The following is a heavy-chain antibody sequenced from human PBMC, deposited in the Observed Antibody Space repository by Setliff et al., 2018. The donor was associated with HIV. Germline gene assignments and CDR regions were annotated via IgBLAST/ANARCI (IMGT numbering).Heavy chain of an antibody. V-gene: IGHV4-39*07. D-gene: IGHD1-20*01. CDR1: GGSISSSSYY. J-gene: IGHJ3*02. Sequence: LTCTVSGGSISSSSYYWGWIRQPPGKGLEWIGSIYYSGSTYYNPSLKSRVTILVDTSKKQLSLKMSSVTAADTAVYYCASLYNWNPRGGVGGAFDIWGQGTMVTVSS. CDR2: IYYSGST. CDR3: ASLYNWNPRGGVGGAFDI.